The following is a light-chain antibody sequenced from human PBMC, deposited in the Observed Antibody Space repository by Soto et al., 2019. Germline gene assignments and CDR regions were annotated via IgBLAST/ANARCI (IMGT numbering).Light chain of an antibody. V-gene: IGKV2-30*01. J-gene: IGKJ4*01. Sequence: DVVMTQSPLSLPVTLGHPASISCRSSQSLVYSDGNTYLNWFHQRPGQSPRRLIYKVSNRDSGVPDRFSGSGSGTDLTLKISRVEAEDVGVYYCMQGTYWPRLTFGGGTKVEIK. CDR3: MQGTYWPRLT. CDR1: QSLVYSDGNTY. CDR2: KVS.